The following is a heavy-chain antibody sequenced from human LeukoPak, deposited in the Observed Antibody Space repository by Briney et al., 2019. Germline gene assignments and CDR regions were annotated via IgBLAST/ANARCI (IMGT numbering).Heavy chain of an antibody. J-gene: IGHJ4*02. CDR3: ARVRATFSPHFDN. V-gene: IGHV3-74*01. Sequence: GGPLRLSCAASGFTFSSYWMHWVRQAPGKGLMWVSRINSDGSITNYADSVKGRFTISRDNAKNTLYLQMNSLRAEDTAVYYCARVRATFSPHFDNWGQGTLVTVSS. D-gene: IGHD5-12*01. CDR2: INSDGSIT. CDR1: GFTFSSYW.